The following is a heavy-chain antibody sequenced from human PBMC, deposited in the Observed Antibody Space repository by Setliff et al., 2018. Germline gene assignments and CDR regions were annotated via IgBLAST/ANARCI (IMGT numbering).Heavy chain of an antibody. J-gene: IGHJ3*02. CDR3: AISTIFGVVSPTPDAFDI. CDR2: IIPIFGTA. V-gene: IGHV1-69*08. Sequence: SVKVSCKASGGTFSIYTISWVRQAPGQGLEWMGRIIPIFGTANYAQKFQGRVTITADKSTSTAYMEPSSLRSEDTAVYYCAISTIFGVVSPTPDAFDIWGQGTMVTVSS. D-gene: IGHD3-3*01. CDR1: GGTFSIYT.